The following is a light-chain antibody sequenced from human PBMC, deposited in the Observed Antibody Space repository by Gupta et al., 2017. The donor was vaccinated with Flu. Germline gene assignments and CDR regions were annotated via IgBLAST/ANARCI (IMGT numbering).Light chain of an antibody. CDR1: QSVNNNL. V-gene: IGKV3-20*01. CDR3: QQDGISLRT. CDR2: GAS. J-gene: IGKJ2*02. Sequence: ETVLTQSLGTLSLSPGERSTRSGRASQSVNNNLLTCYQQKPGQAPRPLIYGASSTANGITDRFSGSASGTDFTLTIRIRAPEDFAVYYCQQDGISLRTFGQGTRLEIK.